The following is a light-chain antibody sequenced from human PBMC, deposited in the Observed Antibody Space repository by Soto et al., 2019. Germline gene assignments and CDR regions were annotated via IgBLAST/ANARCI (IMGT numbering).Light chain of an antibody. CDR3: QQYGDSSWT. V-gene: IGKV3-20*01. CDR2: GAS. CDR1: QSVSSNY. Sequence: EIVFTQSPSPPSFFPGGKDTPSFQARQSVSSNYLAWYQQQKPGQAPRLLIYGASTRAAGVPDRFSGSGSGTDFTLAISRLEPEDFVVYYCQQYGDSSWTFGQGTKVDIK. J-gene: IGKJ1*01.